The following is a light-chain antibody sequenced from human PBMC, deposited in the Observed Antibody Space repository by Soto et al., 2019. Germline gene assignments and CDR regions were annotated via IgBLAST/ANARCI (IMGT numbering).Light chain of an antibody. J-gene: IGLJ3*02. Sequence: QSVLTQPPSASGTPGQRVSISCSGSSSNIGSYSVYWYQQLPGLAPRLLMYGENQRPSGVPDRFSGSRSGTSASLAISGLRSEDEANYYCAAWDSSLTARVFGGGTKLTVL. CDR2: GEN. CDR1: SSNIGSYS. V-gene: IGLV1-47*01. CDR3: AAWDSSLTARV.